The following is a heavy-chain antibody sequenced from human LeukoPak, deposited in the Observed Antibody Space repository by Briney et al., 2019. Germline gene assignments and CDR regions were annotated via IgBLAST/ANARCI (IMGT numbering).Heavy chain of an antibody. V-gene: IGHV3-30*18. Sequence: PGRSLRLSCAASGFTFSSYGMQWVRQAPGKGLEWVAVISYDGSNKYYADSVKGRFTISRDNSKNTLYLQMNSLRAEDTAVYYCAKTYSYGYLFDYWGQGTLVTVSS. CDR1: GFTFSSYG. CDR2: ISYDGSNK. J-gene: IGHJ4*02. CDR3: AKTYSYGYLFDY. D-gene: IGHD5-18*01.